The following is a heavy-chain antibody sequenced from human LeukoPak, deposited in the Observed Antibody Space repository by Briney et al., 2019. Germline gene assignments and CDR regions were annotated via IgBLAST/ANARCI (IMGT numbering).Heavy chain of an antibody. Sequence: ASVKVSCKASGYTFTGYYMHWVRQAPGQGLEWMGWINPNSGGTNYAQKFQGRVTMTRDTSISTAYMELSRLGSDDTAVYYCATSTTVTTLLGYWGQGTLVTVPS. CDR3: ATSTTVTTLLGY. CDR1: GYTFTGYY. D-gene: IGHD4-17*01. V-gene: IGHV1-2*02. CDR2: INPNSGGT. J-gene: IGHJ4*02.